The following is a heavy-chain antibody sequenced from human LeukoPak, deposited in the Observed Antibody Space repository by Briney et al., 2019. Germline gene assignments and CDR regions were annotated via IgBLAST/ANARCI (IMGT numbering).Heavy chain of an antibody. CDR3: AYGSGSPYYFDY. Sequence: ASVKVSCKASGYTFTGYYMHWVRQAPGQGLEWMGRINPNSGSTNYAQKFQGRVTMTRDTSISTAYMELSRLRSDDTAVYYCAYGSGSPYYFDYWGQGTLVTVSS. CDR2: INPNSGST. D-gene: IGHD3-10*01. CDR1: GYTFTGYY. V-gene: IGHV1-2*06. J-gene: IGHJ4*02.